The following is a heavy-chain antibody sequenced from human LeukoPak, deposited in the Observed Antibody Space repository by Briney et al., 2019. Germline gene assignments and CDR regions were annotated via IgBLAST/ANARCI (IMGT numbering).Heavy chain of an antibody. Sequence: QPGRSLRLSCAASGFTFTAYLIHWVRQAPGKGLEWVAVMSSDGNEMFYADSVKGRFTISRDNSKNTLYLQMNSLRAEDTAVYYCVRESEYYFDHSASFDYWGQGTLVTVSS. V-gene: IGHV3-30-3*01. D-gene: IGHD3-22*01. CDR1: GFTFTAYL. CDR3: VRESEYYFDHSASFDY. CDR2: MSSDGNEM. J-gene: IGHJ4*02.